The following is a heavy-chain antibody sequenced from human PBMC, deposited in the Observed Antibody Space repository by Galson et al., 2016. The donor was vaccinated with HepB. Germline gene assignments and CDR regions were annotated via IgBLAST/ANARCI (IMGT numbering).Heavy chain of an antibody. Sequence: SLRLSCAASGFVFSNFGLSWVRQAPGKGLEWVASIRTRRTTYYSDSVQGRFTISRDNSNNTLYLQMNGLRDEDTAVYYCAKERLVIRIFDHWGQGTLLTVSS. J-gene: IGHJ4*02. CDR3: AKERLVIRIFDH. CDR2: IRTRRTT. CDR1: GFVFSNFG. D-gene: IGHD3-9*01. V-gene: IGHV3-23*01.